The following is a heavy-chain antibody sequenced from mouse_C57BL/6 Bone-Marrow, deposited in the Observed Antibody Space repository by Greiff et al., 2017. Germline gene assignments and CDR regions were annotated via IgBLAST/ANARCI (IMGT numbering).Heavy chain of an antibody. D-gene: IGHD1-1*01. Sequence: QVQLQQSGPELVKPGASVKLSCKASGYTFTSYDINWVKQRPGQGLEWIGWIYTRDGSTKYNEKFKGKATLAVDTSSSSAYMELHSLTYEDAAVFSCARRRIYAAMDYWGQGTSVTVSS. CDR3: ARRRIYAAMDY. V-gene: IGHV1-85*01. CDR1: GYTFTSYD. J-gene: IGHJ4*01. CDR2: IYTRDGST.